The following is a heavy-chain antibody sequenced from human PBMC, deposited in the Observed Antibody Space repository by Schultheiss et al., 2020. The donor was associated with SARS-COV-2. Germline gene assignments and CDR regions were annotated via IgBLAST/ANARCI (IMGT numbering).Heavy chain of an antibody. J-gene: IGHJ4*02. Sequence: SETLSLTCTVSGGSISSGGYYWSWIRQHPGKGLEWIGYIYYSGSTYYNPSLKSRVTISVDTSKNQFSLKLSSVTAADTAVYHCARLAAYGDYYFDYWGQGTLVTVSS. V-gene: IGHV4-31*03. CDR1: GGSISSGGYY. D-gene: IGHD4-17*01. CDR2: IYYSGST. CDR3: ARLAAYGDYYFDY.